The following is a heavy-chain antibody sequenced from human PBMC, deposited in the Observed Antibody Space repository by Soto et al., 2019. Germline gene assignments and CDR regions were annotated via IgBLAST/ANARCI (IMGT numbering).Heavy chain of an antibody. CDR3: ARESGIAAAAYY. D-gene: IGHD6-13*01. Sequence: QVQLVQSGAEVKKPGSSVKVSCKASGGTFSSYTISWVRQAPGQGLEWMGRIIPILGIANYAQKFQGRVTITADKSTSTAYMELSILRSEDTAVYYCARESGIAAAAYYWGQGTLVTVSS. J-gene: IGHJ4*02. V-gene: IGHV1-69*08. CDR1: GGTFSSYT. CDR2: IIPILGIA.